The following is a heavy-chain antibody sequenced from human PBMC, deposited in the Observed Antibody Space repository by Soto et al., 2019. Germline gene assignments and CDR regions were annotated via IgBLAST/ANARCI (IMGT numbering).Heavy chain of an antibody. V-gene: IGHV4-39*01. CDR3: ARSISVAMDF. J-gene: IGHJ4*02. D-gene: IGHD6-19*01. CDR1: GGSISSGDYY. Sequence: PSETLSLTCTVSGGSISSGDYYWGWIRQPPGKGLEWIGSIYYSGTTYYNPSLKSRITISVDTSKNQFSLKLSSVTAADTAVYYCARSISVAMDFWGQGTLVTVSS. CDR2: IYYSGTT.